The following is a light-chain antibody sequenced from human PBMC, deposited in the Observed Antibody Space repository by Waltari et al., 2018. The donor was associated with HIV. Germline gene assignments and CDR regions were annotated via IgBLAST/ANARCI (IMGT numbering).Light chain of an antibody. J-gene: IGLJ2*01. V-gene: IGLV3-25*03. Sequence: SSELPQPHSVSVSPGQTDRITCSGESVPKDYVYGSQQRPGQAPTLVKYKDTERPSGIPERFSGSSSGTIATLTISGVQAEDDADYYCHTTDNNGLLFGGGTKLTVL. CDR3: HTTDNNGLL. CDR1: SVPKDY. CDR2: KDT.